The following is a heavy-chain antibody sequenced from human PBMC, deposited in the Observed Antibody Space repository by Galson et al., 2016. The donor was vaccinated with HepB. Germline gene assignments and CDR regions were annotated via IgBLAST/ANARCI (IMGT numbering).Heavy chain of an antibody. CDR3: AREAIAAPGKGGYHYYGMDV. Sequence: SETLSLTCTVSGGSVSSANYYWSWIRQPPGKGLEWLGYIYYSGSTNFNPPLKSRVTISLDTSKNQFPLRLRSVTAADTAVYYCAREAIAAPGKGGYHYYGMDVWGQGTTVTVSS. CDR2: IYYSGST. V-gene: IGHV4-61*01. D-gene: IGHD6-13*01. CDR1: GGSVSSANYY. J-gene: IGHJ6*02.